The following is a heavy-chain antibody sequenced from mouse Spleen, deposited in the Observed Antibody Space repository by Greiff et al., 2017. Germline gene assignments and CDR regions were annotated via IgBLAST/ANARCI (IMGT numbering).Heavy chain of an antibody. CDR2: IYPGNVNT. J-gene: IGHJ2*01. CDR3: ARDYGSTYYFDY. CDR1: GYTFTSYY. Sequence: QVQLKESGPELVKPGASVRISCKASGYTFTSYYIHWVKQRPGQGLEWIGWIYPGNVNTKYNEKFKGKATLTADKSSSTAYMQLSSLTSEDSAVYFCARDYGSTYYFDYWGQGTTLTVSS. V-gene: IGHV1S56*01. D-gene: IGHD1-1*01.